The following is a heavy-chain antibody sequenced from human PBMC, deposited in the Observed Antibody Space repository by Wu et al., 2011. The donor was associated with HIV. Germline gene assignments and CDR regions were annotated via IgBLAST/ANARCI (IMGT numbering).Heavy chain of an antibody. D-gene: IGHD6-6*01. CDR3: ARDGSSAQLDLYYNHMDV. J-gene: IGHJ6*03. CDR2: ISAYNGDT. Sequence: QDHLVQSGGEVKKPGSSVKVSCKASGGTFSSHAIYWVRQAPGQGLEWMGWISAYNGDTNYAQKLQDRVTMTTDTSTSTAYMELRSLRSDDTAVYYCARDGSSAQLDLYYNHMDVWGKGTTVTVSS. V-gene: IGHV1-18*01. CDR1: GGTFSSHA.